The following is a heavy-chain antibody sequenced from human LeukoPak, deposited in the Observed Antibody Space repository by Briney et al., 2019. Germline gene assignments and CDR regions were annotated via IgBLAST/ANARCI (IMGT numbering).Heavy chain of an antibody. V-gene: IGHV1-24*01. D-gene: IGHD3-22*01. Sequence: ASVKVSCKVSGYTLTELSMHWVRQAPGKGLEWMGGFDPEDGETIYAQKFQGRVTMTEDTSTDTAYMELSSLRSEDTAVYYCATDTARPYYYDSSGPSSYWYFDLWGRGTLVTVSS. J-gene: IGHJ2*01. CDR1: GYTLTELS. CDR2: FDPEDGET. CDR3: ATDTARPYYYDSSGPSSYWYFDL.